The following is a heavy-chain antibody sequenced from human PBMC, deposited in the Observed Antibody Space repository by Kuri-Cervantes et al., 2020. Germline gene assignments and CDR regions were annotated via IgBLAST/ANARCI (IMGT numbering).Heavy chain of an antibody. CDR1: GFTFTSSA. J-gene: IGHJ2*01. CDR3: AASGSDVYGDYVSGWYFDL. V-gene: IGHV1-58*01. CDR2: IVVGSGNT. Sequence: SVKVSCKASGFTFTSSAVQWVRQARGQRLEWIGWIVVGSGNTNYAQKFQERVTITRDMSTSTAYMELSSLRSEDTAVYYCAASGSDVYGDYVSGWYFDLWGRGTLVTVSS. D-gene: IGHD4-17*01.